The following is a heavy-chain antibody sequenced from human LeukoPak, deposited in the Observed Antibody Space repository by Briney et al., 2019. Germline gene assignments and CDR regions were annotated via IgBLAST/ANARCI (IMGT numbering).Heavy chain of an antibody. CDR1: GGTFSSYA. Sequence: SVKVSCKASGGTFSSYAISWVRQAPGQGLEWMGGIIPIFGTANYAQKFQGRVTITADKSTSTAYMELSSLRSEDTAVYYCASSSSSWYNRGGFNYWGQGTLVTVSS. CDR2: IIPIFGTA. D-gene: IGHD6-13*01. V-gene: IGHV1-69*06. J-gene: IGHJ4*02. CDR3: ASSSSSWYNRGGFNY.